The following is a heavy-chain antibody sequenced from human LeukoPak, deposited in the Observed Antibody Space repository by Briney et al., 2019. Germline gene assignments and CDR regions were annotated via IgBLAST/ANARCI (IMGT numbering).Heavy chain of an antibody. V-gene: IGHV3-30-3*01. D-gene: IGHD3-22*01. J-gene: IGHJ4*02. CDR1: GFTFSSYA. Sequence: GGSLRLSCAASGFTFSSYAMHWVRQAPGKGLEWVAVISYDGSNKYYADSMKGRFTISRDNSKNTLYLQMNSLRAEDTAVYYCARASYYYDSSGPGPLWGQGTLVTVSS. CDR3: ARASYYYDSSGPGPL. CDR2: ISYDGSNK.